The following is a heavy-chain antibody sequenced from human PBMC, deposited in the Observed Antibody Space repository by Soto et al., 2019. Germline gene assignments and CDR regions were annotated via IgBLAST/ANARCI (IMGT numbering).Heavy chain of an antibody. CDR1: GYSFTSYW. J-gene: IGHJ5*02. CDR2: IDPSDSYT. Sequence: GAALKSSGKGSGYSFTSYWSSWVRQMPGKGLEWRGRIDPSDSYTNYSPSFQGHVTISADKSISTAYLQWSSLKASDTAMYYCARHGPGDWFDPWGQGTLVTVSS. D-gene: IGHD3-10*01. CDR3: ARHGPGDWFDP. V-gene: IGHV5-10-1*01.